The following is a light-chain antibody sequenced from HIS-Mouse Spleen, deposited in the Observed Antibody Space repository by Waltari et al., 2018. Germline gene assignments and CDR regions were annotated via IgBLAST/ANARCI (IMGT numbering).Light chain of an antibody. CDR2: EGS. Sequence: QSALTQPASVSGSPGQSITISCTGTSSDVGSYKLVSWYQQHPGKAPKLMIYEGSKRTSGVSNRFSGSKSSNTASLTIAGLHAEDEADYYCCSYAGSSTWVFGGGTKLTVL. V-gene: IGLV2-23*01. CDR3: CSYAGSSTWV. J-gene: IGLJ3*02. CDR1: SSDVGSYKL.